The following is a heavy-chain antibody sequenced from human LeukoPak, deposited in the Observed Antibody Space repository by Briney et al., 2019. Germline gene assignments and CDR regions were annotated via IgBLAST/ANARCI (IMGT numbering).Heavy chain of an antibody. V-gene: IGHV3-7*04. D-gene: IGHD4-23*01. Sequence: GGSLRLSCAASGFTFSNYWMSWVRQAPGKGLEWVANIKQDGSETYYVDSVKGRFTISRDSAKNSLYLQMNSLRAEDTAVYYCARDSNGRWVDYWGQGTLVTVSS. CDR2: IKQDGSET. CDR1: GFTFSNYW. J-gene: IGHJ4*02. CDR3: ARDSNGRWVDY.